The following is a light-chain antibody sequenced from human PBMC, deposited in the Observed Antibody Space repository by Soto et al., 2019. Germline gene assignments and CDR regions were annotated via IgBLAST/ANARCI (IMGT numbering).Light chain of an antibody. J-gene: IGLJ1*01. CDR2: EGS. CDR3: CSYAGTSYV. Sequence: QSALTQPASVSVSPGQSITISCTGTSSDVGSYNLVSWYQQHPGKAPKLMIYEGSKRPSGVSNRFSDSKSGNTASLTISGLQAEDEADYYCCSYAGTSYVFGTGTKLTVL. V-gene: IGLV2-23*01. CDR1: SSDVGSYNL.